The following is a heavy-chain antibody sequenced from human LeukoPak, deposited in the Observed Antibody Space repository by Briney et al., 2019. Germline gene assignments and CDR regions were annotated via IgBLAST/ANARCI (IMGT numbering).Heavy chain of an antibody. V-gene: IGHV3-30*04. CDR2: ISYDGSNK. CDR1: GFTFSSYA. CDR3: AREGPGGIVVVVAATAHDAFDI. D-gene: IGHD2-15*01. J-gene: IGHJ3*02. Sequence: GRSLRLSCAASGFTFSSYAMHWVRQAPGKGLEWVAVISYDGSNKYYADSVKGRFTISRDNSKNTLYLQMNSLRAEDTAVYYCAREGPGGIVVVVAATAHDAFDIWGQGTMVTVSS.